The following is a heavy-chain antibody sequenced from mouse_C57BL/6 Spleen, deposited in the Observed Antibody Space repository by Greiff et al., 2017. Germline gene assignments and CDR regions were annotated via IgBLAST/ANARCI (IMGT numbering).Heavy chain of an antibody. D-gene: IGHD2-4*01. CDR3: ARVYDDNAFAY. CDR2: IYPRDGGT. J-gene: IGHJ3*01. V-gene: IGHV1-82*01. CDR1: GYAFSSPS. Sequence: VQLQQSGPELVKPGASVKISCKASGYAFSSPSMNWMKQRPGKGLEWIGRIYPRDGGTNYNGKFKGKATLTADNSSSTAYMQLISLTSDDSAVYFCARVYDDNAFAYWGQGTLVTVSA.